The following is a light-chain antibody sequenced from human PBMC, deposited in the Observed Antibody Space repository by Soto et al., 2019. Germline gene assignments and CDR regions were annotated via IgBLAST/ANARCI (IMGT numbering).Light chain of an antibody. J-gene: IGKJ4*01. V-gene: IGKV1-6*01. CDR2: GAS. CDR3: LQDYSYPLT. CDR1: QDIRKD. Sequence: GDRVTITCRASQDIRKDLGWYQQQPGKAPKLLIFGASGLQSGVPSRFSGSGSGTDFTLTISCLQPEDFATYYCLQDYSYPLTFGGGTKVDLK.